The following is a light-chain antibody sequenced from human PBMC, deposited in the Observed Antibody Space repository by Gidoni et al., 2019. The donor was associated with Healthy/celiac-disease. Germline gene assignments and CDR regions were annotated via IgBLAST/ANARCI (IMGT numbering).Light chain of an antibody. V-gene: IGLV3-21*03. CDR3: QVWDSSSDQDVV. CDR1: NIGSKS. CDR2: DDS. Sequence: SYVLTQPPSVSVAPGKTARITWGGNNIGSKSVHWYQQKPGQAPVLVVYDDSDRPSGIPERFSGSNSGNTATLTISRVEAGDEADYYCQVWDSSSDQDVVFGGGTKLTVL. J-gene: IGLJ2*01.